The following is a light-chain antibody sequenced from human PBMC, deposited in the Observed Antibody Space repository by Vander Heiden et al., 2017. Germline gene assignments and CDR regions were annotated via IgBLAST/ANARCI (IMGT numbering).Light chain of an antibody. CDR1: SPNIGAGYD. CDR2: GNS. Sequence: QSVLTPPPSVSGAPGQRVTISCTGSSPNIGAGYDVHWYQQLPGTAPKLLIYGNSNRPSGVPDRFSGSKSGTSASLAITGLQAEDEADYYCQSYDSSLSGWVFGGGTKLTVL. V-gene: IGLV1-40*01. J-gene: IGLJ3*02. CDR3: QSYDSSLSGWV.